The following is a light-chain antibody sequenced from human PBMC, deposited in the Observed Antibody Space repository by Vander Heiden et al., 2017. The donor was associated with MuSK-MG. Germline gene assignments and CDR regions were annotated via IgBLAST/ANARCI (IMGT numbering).Light chain of an antibody. CDR3: QQRSFCPYT. Sequence: EIVLTQSPATLSLSPGERATLSCRASQSVSSYLAWYQQKPGQAPRLLIFDASNRATGIPDRFSGSGSGTDFTLTISSLEPEDFAVFYCQQRSFCPYTFGQGTKLEIK. CDR2: DAS. CDR1: QSVSSY. V-gene: IGKV3-11*01. J-gene: IGKJ2*01.